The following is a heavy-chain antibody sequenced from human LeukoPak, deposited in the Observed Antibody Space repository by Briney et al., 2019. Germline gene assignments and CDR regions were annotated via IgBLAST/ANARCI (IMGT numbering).Heavy chain of an antibody. Sequence: NPSETLSLTCTVSGGSISSYYWSWIRQPAGKGLGWIGRIYTSGSTNYNPSLKSRVTMSVDTSKNQFSLKLSSVTAADTAVYYCARDGSGYFDPRGRGTLVTVSS. CDR1: GGSISSYY. CDR3: ARDGSGYFDP. V-gene: IGHV4-4*07. J-gene: IGHJ2*01. CDR2: IYTSGST. D-gene: IGHD2-2*03.